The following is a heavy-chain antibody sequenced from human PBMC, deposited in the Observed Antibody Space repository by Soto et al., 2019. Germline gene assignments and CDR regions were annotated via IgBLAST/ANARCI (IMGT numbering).Heavy chain of an antibody. CDR2: MNPNSGNT. D-gene: IGHD2-2*01. CDR1: GYTFTSYD. J-gene: IGHJ5*02. CDR3: ARLDRGQLRQGYWLDP. Sequence: ASVKVSCKASGYTFTSYDINWVRQATGQGLEWMGWMNPNSGNTGYAQKFQGRVTMTRNTSISTAYMELSSLRSEDTAVYYCARLDRGQLRQGYWLDPWGQGTLVTVSS. V-gene: IGHV1-8*01.